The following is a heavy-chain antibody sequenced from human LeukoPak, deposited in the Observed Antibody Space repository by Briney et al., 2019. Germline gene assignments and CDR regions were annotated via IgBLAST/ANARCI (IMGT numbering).Heavy chain of an antibody. V-gene: IGHV3-11*06. CDR2: ISSSSSYI. Sequence: GGSLRLSCEASGFTFSDSFMSWIRQAPGKGLEWVSSISSSSSYIYYADSVKGRFTISRDNAKNSLYLQMNSLRAEDTAVYYCARDLRDDGYNLWGQGTLVTVSS. J-gene: IGHJ4*02. D-gene: IGHD5-12*01. CDR3: ARDLRDDGYNL. CDR1: GFTFSDSF.